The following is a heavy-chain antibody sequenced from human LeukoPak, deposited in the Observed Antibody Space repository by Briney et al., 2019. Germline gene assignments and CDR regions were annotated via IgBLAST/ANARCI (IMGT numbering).Heavy chain of an antibody. CDR2: ISGSSSYT. D-gene: IGHD1-26*01. Sequence: GGSLRLSCAASGFTFSDYYMSWIRQAPGKGLEWVSYISGSSSYTNCADSVKGRFTISRDNAKNSLYLQMNSLRAEDTAVYYCAREGAVGATTIKAADYWGQGTLVTVPS. J-gene: IGHJ4*02. CDR1: GFTFSDYY. V-gene: IGHV3-11*06. CDR3: AREGAVGATTIKAADY.